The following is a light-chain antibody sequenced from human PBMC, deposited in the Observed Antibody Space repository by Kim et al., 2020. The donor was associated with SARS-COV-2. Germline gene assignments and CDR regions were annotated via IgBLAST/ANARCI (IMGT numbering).Light chain of an antibody. J-gene: IGKJ1*01. CDR1: QGINYY. CDR3: QKYDSAPLT. CDR2: ATS. Sequence: ASVRSRIASTFRASQGINYYLAWNQQKPGKPPKVWIYATSSLQSGVPSRFRGSGSGTDFTLTITSLQPEDFATYYCQKYDSAPLTFGLGTKVDIK. V-gene: IGKV1-27*01.